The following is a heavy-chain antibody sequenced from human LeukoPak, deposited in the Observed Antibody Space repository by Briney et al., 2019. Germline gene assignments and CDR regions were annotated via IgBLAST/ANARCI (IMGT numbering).Heavy chain of an antibody. CDR3: AKWYYDSSGYYQTFFDY. CDR2: ISGSGGST. D-gene: IGHD3-22*01. J-gene: IGHJ4*02. Sequence: GRSLRLSCAASGFTFSSYAMSWVRQAPGKGLEWVSAISGSGGSTYYADSVKGRFTISRDNSKNTLYLQMNSLRAEDTAVYYCAKWYYDSSGYYQTFFDYWGQGTLVTVSS. V-gene: IGHV3-23*01. CDR1: GFTFSSYA.